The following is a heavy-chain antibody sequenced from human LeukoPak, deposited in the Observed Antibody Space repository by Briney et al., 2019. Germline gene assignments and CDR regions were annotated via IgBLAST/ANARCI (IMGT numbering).Heavy chain of an antibody. D-gene: IGHD2-2*01. CDR3: ATDLFYCSSTSCPIDY. CDR1: GYSFSGFY. CDR2: FDPEDGET. J-gene: IGHJ4*02. V-gene: IGHV1-24*01. Sequence: ASVKVSCKASGYSFSGFYMHWVRQAPGKGLEWMGGFDPEDGETIYAQKFQGRVTMTEDTSTDTAYMELSSLRSEDTAVYYCATDLFYCSSTSCPIDYWGQGTLVTVSS.